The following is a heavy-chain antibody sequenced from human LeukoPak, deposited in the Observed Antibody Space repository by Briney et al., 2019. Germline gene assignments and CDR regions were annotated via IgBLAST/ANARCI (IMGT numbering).Heavy chain of an antibody. CDR2: IYYSGST. D-gene: IGHD2-15*01. CDR3: ARGHGYCSGGSCSPRGWFDP. CDR1: GGSISSSSYY. J-gene: IGHJ5*02. Sequence: SETLSLTCTVSGGSISSSSYYWGWIRQPPGKGLEWIGYIYYSGSTNYNPSLKSRVTISVDTSKNQFSLKLSSVTAADTAVYYCARGHGYCSGGSCSPRGWFDPWGQGTLVTVSS. V-gene: IGHV4-61*05.